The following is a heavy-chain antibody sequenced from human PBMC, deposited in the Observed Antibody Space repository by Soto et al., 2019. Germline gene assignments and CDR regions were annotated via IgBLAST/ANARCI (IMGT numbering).Heavy chain of an antibody. CDR2: ISGGGGST. CDR3: ARDQNYIWGRSPFDI. V-gene: IGHV3-23*01. J-gene: IGHJ3*02. D-gene: IGHD3-16*01. CDR1: GFTFSSYA. Sequence: GGSLRLSCAASGFTFSSYAMSWVRQAPGKGLEWVSVISGGGGSTSYADSVKGRFTISRDNSKNTLYLQMNSLRAEDTAVYYCARDQNYIWGRSPFDIWGQGTMVTVSS.